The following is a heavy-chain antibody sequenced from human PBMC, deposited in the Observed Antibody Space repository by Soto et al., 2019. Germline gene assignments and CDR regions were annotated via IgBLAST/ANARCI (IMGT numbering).Heavy chain of an antibody. CDR3: ARAGHYYDSSGYVN. CDR1: GYSFATSG. J-gene: IGHJ4*02. V-gene: IGHV1-18*01. Sequence: QVKLVQSGTEVKKPGASMKVSCKASGYSFATSGISWVRQAPGQGLEWMGWISAYNGNTNFNRKLQDRISMTTNTSTSTAYLELRSLRSDDTAVYYCARAGHYYDSSGYVNWGQGTLVTVSS. CDR2: ISAYNGNT. D-gene: IGHD3-22*01.